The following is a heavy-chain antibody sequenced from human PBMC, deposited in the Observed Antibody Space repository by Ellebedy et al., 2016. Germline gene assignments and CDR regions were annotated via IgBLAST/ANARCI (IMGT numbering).Heavy chain of an antibody. J-gene: IGHJ6*02. CDR1: GGSISNYY. Sequence: SETLSLTCTVSGGSISNYYWSWIRQPPEKGLEWIGSISYSGSTYYNPSLKSRVTISVDTSENPFSLNLNSVTAADTAVYYCARGLLYYDFWSGYYKGAGDYYYGMDVWGQGTTVTVSS. CDR3: ARGLLYYDFWSGYYKGAGDYYYGMDV. V-gene: IGHV4-39*02. D-gene: IGHD3-3*01. CDR2: ISYSGST.